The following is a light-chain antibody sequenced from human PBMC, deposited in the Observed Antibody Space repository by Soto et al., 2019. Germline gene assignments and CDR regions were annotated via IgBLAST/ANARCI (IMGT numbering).Light chain of an antibody. J-gene: IGLJ2*01. CDR2: IDN. CDR3: ASWDDSLNGPV. CDR1: TSNFGSQT. V-gene: IGLV1-44*01. Sequence: QSVLTQPPSASGTPGRGVSISCSGSTSNFGSQTVNWYQRLPGTAPKLLIYIDNQRPSGVPDRFSGSKSGTSASLAISGLQSEDEADYFCASWDDSLNGPVFGGGTKVTVL.